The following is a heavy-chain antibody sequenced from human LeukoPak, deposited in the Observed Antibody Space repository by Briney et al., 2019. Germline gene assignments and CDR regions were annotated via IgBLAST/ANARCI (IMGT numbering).Heavy chain of an antibody. CDR1: GGSISTNGYY. D-gene: IGHD2-8*01. Sequence: SETLSLTCTVSGGSISTNGYYWSWIRQPPGKGLEWIGCIYYSGNTYYSPSLKSRVTISLDTSKNQFSLRLSSVTAADTAVYYGARAHVDDVLMVYAVRAFDIWGQGTMVTVSS. J-gene: IGHJ3*02. CDR2: IYYSGNT. V-gene: IGHV4-31*03. CDR3: ARAHVDDVLMVYAVRAFDI.